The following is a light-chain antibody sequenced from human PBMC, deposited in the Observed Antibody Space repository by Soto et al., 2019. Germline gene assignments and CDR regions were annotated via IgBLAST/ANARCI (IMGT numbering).Light chain of an antibody. CDR3: QQTYTTPLDT. J-gene: IGKJ2*01. CDR2: AAS. V-gene: IGKV1-39*01. CDR1: QSITNY. Sequence: DIQMTQSPSSLSASVGDRVTITCRTSQSITNYLNWYQQKPGKAPKLLIYAASTLQSGVPSRFSGSGSGTDFTLTISSLQPGDFASYYCQQTYTTPLDTFGQGTKLEIK.